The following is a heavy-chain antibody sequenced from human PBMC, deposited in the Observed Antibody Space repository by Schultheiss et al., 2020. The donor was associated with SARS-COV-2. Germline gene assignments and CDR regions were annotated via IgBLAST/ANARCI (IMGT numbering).Heavy chain of an antibody. CDR2: IYYSGST. V-gene: IGHV4-61*05. Sequence: SETLSLTCTVSGGSISSSSYYWSWIRQPPGKGLEWIGYIYYSGSTNYNPSLKSRVTISVDTSKNQFSLKLSSVTAADTAVYYCATYYYDTRGFDYWGQGTLVTVSS. CDR3: ATYYYDTRGFDY. D-gene: IGHD3-22*01. J-gene: IGHJ4*02. CDR1: GGSISSSSYY.